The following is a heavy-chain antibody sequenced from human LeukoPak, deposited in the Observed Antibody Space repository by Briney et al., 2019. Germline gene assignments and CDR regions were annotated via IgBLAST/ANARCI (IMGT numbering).Heavy chain of an antibody. J-gene: IGHJ6*02. Sequence: SETLSLTCTVSGGSISDYYWSWIRQPAGKGLDWIGRLYASGSTNYNPSLKSRVTMSVDTSKNQFSLKLSSVTAADTAVYYCARHNYYNGLDVWGLGTTVTVSS. CDR2: LYASGST. CDR3: ARHNYYNGLDV. CDR1: GGSISDYY. V-gene: IGHV4-4*07.